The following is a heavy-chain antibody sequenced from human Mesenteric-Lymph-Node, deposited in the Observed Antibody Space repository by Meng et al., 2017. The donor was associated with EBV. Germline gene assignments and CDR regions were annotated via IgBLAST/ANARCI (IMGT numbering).Heavy chain of an antibody. CDR3: XXXXHSDHGAPNWFDP. Sequence: HRHQSAQHLCKPSDPSAPTCPVSSFACDSPNYYWGWTPQPPGRRLEWIRNIDHSGNTYHNPSLQGRVSISVDTSKNQVSLQLTSVTAADTXXXHCXXXXHSDHGAPNWFDPWGQGTLVTVSX. CDR2: IDHSGNT. D-gene: IGHD4-17*01. J-gene: IGHJ5*02. V-gene: IGHV4-39*05. CDR1: SFACDSPNYY.